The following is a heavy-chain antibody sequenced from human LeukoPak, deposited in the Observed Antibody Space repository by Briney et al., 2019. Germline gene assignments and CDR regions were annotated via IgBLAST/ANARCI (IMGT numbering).Heavy chain of an antibody. CDR3: ARSVGGDYMDV. Sequence: SETLSLTCAVSGYSISSGYYWGWIRQPPGKGLEYIASVYHSGITYYSPSLKSRVTISVDTSKNQFSLKLSSVTAGDTALYYCARSVGGDYMDVWGKGTTVTVSS. J-gene: IGHJ6*03. V-gene: IGHV4-38-2*01. D-gene: IGHD2-2*01. CDR2: VYHSGIT. CDR1: GYSISSGYY.